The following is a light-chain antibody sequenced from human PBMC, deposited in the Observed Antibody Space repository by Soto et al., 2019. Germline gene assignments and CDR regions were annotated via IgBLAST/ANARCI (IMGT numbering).Light chain of an antibody. CDR2: KVS. CDR1: SSDVGAYDH. Sequence: QSVLTQPASVSESPGQSITISCIGTSSDVGAYDHVSWYQQHPGKAPKVIISKVSNRPSGVSTRFSGSKSGNTASLTISGLQTEDEAYYYCSSYTSSTPWVFGGGTKVTVL. J-gene: IGLJ3*02. CDR3: SSYTSSTPWV. V-gene: IGLV2-14*01.